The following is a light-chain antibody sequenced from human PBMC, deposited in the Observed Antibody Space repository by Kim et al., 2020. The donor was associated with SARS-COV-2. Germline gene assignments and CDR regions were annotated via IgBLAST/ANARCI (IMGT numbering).Light chain of an antibody. CDR1: QSINSW. Sequence: DIQMTQSPSTLSASIGDRVTITCRVSQSINSWLAWYQQKPGQAPKFLIYKASSLESGVPSGFSGSGSGTEFTLTISSLQTDDFATYYSQQYKSYPITFGQGTRLEIK. J-gene: IGKJ5*01. CDR2: KAS. CDR3: QQYKSYPIT. V-gene: IGKV1-5*03.